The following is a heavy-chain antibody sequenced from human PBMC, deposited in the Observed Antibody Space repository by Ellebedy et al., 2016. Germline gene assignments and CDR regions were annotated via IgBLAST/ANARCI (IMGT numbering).Heavy chain of an antibody. V-gene: IGHV1-46*01. CDR2: INPSGGST. CDR3: ATTSGQATLRS. Sequence: ASVKVSXKASRLTFTNYYMHWVRQAPGQGLEWMGIINPSGGSTSDAQKFQGRVTMTRDTSTSTVYMELSSLRSEDTAVYYCATTSGQATLRSWGQGTLVTVSS. D-gene: IGHD2-15*01. J-gene: IGHJ5*02. CDR1: RLTFTNYY.